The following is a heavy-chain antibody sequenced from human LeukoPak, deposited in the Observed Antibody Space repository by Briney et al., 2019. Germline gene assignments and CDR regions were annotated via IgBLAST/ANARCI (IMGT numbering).Heavy chain of an antibody. CDR2: ISAYNGNT. CDR1: GYTFTSYG. V-gene: IGHV1-18*01. Sequence: ASVKVSCKASGYTFTSYGISWVRQAPGQGLEWMGWISAYNGNTNCAQKLQGRVTMTTDTSTSTAYMELRSLRSDDTAVYYCARVWGSKAPVAVMDVWGQGTTVTVSS. D-gene: IGHD3-16*01. J-gene: IGHJ6*02. CDR3: ARVWGSKAPVAVMDV.